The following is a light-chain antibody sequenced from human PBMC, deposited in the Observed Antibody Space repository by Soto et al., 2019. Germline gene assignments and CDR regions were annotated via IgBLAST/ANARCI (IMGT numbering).Light chain of an antibody. CDR3: EAWDDSLNGYV. J-gene: IGLJ1*01. Sequence: QSVLTQPPSASGTPGQRVTISCSGSRFNIGNNPVNWYQQLPGAAPKLLMHSNNQRPSGVPDRFSGSNSGTSASLDISGFKAEEGADYYCEAWDDSLNGYVLGSGTRVTVL. V-gene: IGLV1-44*01. CDR2: SNN. CDR1: RFNIGNNP.